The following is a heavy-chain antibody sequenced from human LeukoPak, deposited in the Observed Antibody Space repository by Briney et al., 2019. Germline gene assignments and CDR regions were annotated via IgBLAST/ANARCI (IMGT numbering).Heavy chain of an antibody. V-gene: IGHV4-4*07. CDR1: SGSISSYY. J-gene: IGHJ5*02. CDR3: AREAHYYDSSGYVNWFDP. D-gene: IGHD3-22*01. CDR2: IYTSGST. Sequence: SETLSLTCTVSSGSISSYYWSWIRQPAGKGLEWIGRIYTSGSTNYNPSLKGRVTMSVDTSKNQFSLKLSSVTAADTAVYYCAREAHYYDSSGYVNWFDPWGQGTLVTVSS.